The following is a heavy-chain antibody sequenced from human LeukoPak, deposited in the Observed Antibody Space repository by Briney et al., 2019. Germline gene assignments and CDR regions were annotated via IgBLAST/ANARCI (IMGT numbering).Heavy chain of an antibody. CDR3: ARGDTYYYGSGSLHDY. V-gene: IGHV3-33*01. D-gene: IGHD3-10*01. J-gene: IGHJ4*02. Sequence: PGGSLRLSCAASGFTFSSYGMHWVRQAPGKGLERVAVIWYDGSNKYYADSVKGRFTISRDNSKNTLYLQMNSLRAEDTAVYYCARGDTYYYGSGSLHDYWGQGTLVTVSS. CDR1: GFTFSSYG. CDR2: IWYDGSNK.